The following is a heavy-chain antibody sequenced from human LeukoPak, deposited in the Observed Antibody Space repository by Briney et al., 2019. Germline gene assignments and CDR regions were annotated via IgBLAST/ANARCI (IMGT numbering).Heavy chain of an antibody. V-gene: IGHV4-59*01. CDR1: GGSIRSYY. CDR3: AKYDGSGYYLDY. CDR2: VYYSGNT. Sequence: PSETLSLTCTVSGGSIRSYYWSWIRQPPGKGLEWIRYVYYSGNTSYNPSLKSRVTMSVDTSKNQFSLRLSSVTAADTAVYYCAKYDGSGYYLDYWGQGTLVTVSS. D-gene: IGHD3-22*01. J-gene: IGHJ4*02.